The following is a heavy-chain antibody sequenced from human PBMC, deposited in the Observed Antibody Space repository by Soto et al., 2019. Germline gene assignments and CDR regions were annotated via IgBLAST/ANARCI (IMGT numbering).Heavy chain of an antibody. D-gene: IGHD1-1*01. J-gene: IGHJ4*02. Sequence: QVQLVESGGGVVQPGGSLRLSCAASGFTFDAYGFHWVRQAPGKGLEWVAVVWSNGNLKYYADSVKGRFTISRDSSKSALTLQMISLRADDTAVYYCARIQLDTIMALDYWGQGTLVTVSS. V-gene: IGHV3-33*01. CDR1: GFTFDAYG. CDR2: VWSNGNLK. CDR3: ARIQLDTIMALDY.